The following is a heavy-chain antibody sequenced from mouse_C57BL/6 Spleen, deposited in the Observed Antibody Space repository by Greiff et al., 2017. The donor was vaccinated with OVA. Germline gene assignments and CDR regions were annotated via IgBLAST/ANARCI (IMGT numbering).Heavy chain of an antibody. CDR1: GYTFTSYG. D-gene: IGHD1-1*01. V-gene: IGHV1-81*01. Sequence: VKLVESGAELARPGASVKLSCKASGYTFTSYGISWVKQRTGQGLEWIGEIYPRSGNTYYNEKFKGKATLTADKSSSTAYMELRSLTSEDSAVYFCAREGDSITTDYYAMDYWGQGTSVTVSS. J-gene: IGHJ4*01. CDR2: IYPRSGNT. CDR3: AREGDSITTDYYAMDY.